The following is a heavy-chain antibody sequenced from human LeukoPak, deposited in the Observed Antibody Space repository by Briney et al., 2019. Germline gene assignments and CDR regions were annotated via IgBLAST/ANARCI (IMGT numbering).Heavy chain of an antibody. CDR1: GGSFSGYY. D-gene: IGHD6-19*01. Sequence: SETLSLTCAVYGGSFSGYYWSWIRQPPGKGLEWIGEINHSGSTNYNPSLKSRVTISVDTSKNQFSLKLSSVTAADTAVYYCARLAVAGTKGYFDYWGQGTLVTVSS. V-gene: IGHV4-34*01. CDR3: ARLAVAGTKGYFDY. J-gene: IGHJ4*02. CDR2: INHSGST.